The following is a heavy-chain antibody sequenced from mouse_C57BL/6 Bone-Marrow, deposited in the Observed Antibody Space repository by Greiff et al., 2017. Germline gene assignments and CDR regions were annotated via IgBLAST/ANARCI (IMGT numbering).Heavy chain of an antibody. CDR3: TTRFGYYGRYYAMDV. V-gene: IGHV14-1*01. CDR1: GFNIKDYY. Sequence: EVQLQQSGAELVRPGASVKLSCTASGFNIKDYYMHWVKQRPEQGLGWIGRIDPEDGDNECAQQFQGKATMTADTASNTAYLQLSSLTSEDTAVYYCTTRFGYYGRYYAMDVWGTGTSVTVSS. CDR2: IDPEDGDN. J-gene: IGHJ4*01. D-gene: IGHD1-1*01.